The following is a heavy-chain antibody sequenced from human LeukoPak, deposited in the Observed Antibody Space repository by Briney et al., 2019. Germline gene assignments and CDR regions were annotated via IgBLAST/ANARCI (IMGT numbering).Heavy chain of an antibody. CDR2: INHSGST. V-gene: IGHV4-34*01. CDR1: GGSFSGYY. D-gene: IGHD3-22*01. J-gene: IGHJ4*02. Sequence: SETLSLTCAVYGGSFSGYYWSWIRQPPGKGLEWIGEINHSGSTNYNPSLKSRATISVDTSKNQFSLKLSSVTAADTAVYYCARGHTNYYDSSGYYLYYFDYWGQGTLVTVSS. CDR3: ARGHTNYYDSSGYYLYYFDY.